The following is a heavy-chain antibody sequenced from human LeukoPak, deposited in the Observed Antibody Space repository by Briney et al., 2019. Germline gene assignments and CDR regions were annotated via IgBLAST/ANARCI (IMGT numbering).Heavy chain of an antibody. J-gene: IGHJ4*02. Sequence: GGSLRLSCAASGFTFSSYWMTWVRQAPGKGLEWAANIKQDGSERYYVDSVKGRFTISRDNAKNSLYLQMNSLRAEDTAVYYCAKDSSGWYVDYWGQGTLVTVSS. CDR1: GFTFSSYW. CDR3: AKDSSGWYVDY. CDR2: IKQDGSER. D-gene: IGHD6-19*01. V-gene: IGHV3-7*01.